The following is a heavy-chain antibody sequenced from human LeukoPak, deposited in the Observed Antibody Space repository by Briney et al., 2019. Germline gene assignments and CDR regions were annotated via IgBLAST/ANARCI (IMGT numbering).Heavy chain of an antibody. CDR3: ARVMVRQVKEDMDV. CDR1: GVSFSGYY. V-gene: IGHV4-34*01. J-gene: IGHJ6*03. CDR2: INHSGST. D-gene: IGHD5-18*01. Sequence: PSETLSLTYAVSGVSFSGYYWSWIRQPPGKGLEWIGEINHSGSTNYNPSLKSRVTISVDTSKNQFSLKLSSVTAADTAVYYCARVMVRQVKEDMDVWGKGTTVTVTS.